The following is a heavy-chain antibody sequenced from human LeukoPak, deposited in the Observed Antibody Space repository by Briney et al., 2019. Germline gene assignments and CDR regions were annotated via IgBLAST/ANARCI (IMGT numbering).Heavy chain of an antibody. CDR1: GYTFTGCY. Sequence: ASVKVSCKASGYTFTGCYMHWVRQAPGQGLEWMGWINPNSGGTNYAQKFQGRVTMTRDTSISTAYMELSRLRSDDTAVYYCARDRRFGELGDYWGQGTLVTVSS. CDR3: ARDRRFGELGDY. D-gene: IGHD3-10*01. V-gene: IGHV1-2*02. CDR2: INPNSGGT. J-gene: IGHJ4*02.